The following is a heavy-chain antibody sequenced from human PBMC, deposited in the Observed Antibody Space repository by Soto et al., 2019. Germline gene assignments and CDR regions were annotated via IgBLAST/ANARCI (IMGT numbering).Heavy chain of an antibody. J-gene: IGHJ4*02. D-gene: IGHD3-22*01. CDR3: AKNRGRRYYDSSGYFDY. CDR2: ISGSGGST. V-gene: IGHV3-23*01. Sequence: RLSCAASGFTFSSYAMSWVRQAPGKGLEWVSAISGSGGSTYYADSVKGRFTISRDNSKNTLYRQKSSLRAEDTAVYYCAKNRGRRYYDSSGYFDYWGQGTLVTVSS. CDR1: GFTFSSYA.